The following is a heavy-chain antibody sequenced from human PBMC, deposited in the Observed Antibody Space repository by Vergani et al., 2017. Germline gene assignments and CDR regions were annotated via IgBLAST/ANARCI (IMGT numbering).Heavy chain of an antibody. D-gene: IGHD3-10*01. J-gene: IGHJ4*02. V-gene: IGHV3-23*01. CDR2: ISGSGVSA. Sequence: EVQLLESGGGLVQPGGSLRLICAASELTFSNYAMNWVRQAPGKGLEWVSGISGSGVSAYYTDSVKGRLTISRDNSKNMLFLQMNNLRTEDTAIYYCAKQYFVSGNYLFDYWGQGTLVTVSS. CDR1: ELTFSNYA. CDR3: AKQYFVSGNYLFDY.